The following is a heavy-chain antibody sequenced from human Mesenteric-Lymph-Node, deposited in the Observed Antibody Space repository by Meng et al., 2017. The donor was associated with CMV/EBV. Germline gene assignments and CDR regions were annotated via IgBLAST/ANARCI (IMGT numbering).Heavy chain of an antibody. CDR2: IYTSGST. D-gene: IGHD2-15*01. CDR1: GGSISSYY. Sequence: GSLRLSCTVSGGSISSYYWSWIRQPAGKGLEWIGRIYTSGSTNYNPSLKSRVTMSVDTSKNQFSLKLSSVTAADTAVYYCARMEGAAKWGQGTLVTVSS. V-gene: IGHV4-4*07. CDR3: ARMEGAAK. J-gene: IGHJ4*02.